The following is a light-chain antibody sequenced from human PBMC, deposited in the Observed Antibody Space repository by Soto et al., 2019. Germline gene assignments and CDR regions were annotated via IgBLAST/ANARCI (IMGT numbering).Light chain of an antibody. Sequence: DIQMTQSPSSLSASVGDRVTITCRASQSVRFYLNWYQQKPGKAPKLLIHSTSTSQSGVPSRFSGSGSGTDFTLTISSLQPEDFATYYCQQSSSTPRTFGQGTKVEIK. CDR2: STS. CDR3: QQSSSTPRT. J-gene: IGKJ1*01. V-gene: IGKV1-39*01. CDR1: QSVRFY.